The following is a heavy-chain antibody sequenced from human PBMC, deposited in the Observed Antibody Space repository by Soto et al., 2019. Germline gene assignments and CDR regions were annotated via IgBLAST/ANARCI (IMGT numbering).Heavy chain of an antibody. J-gene: IGHJ5*02. CDR3: AREGALKPFSS. CDR1: GFTFSNYN. Sequence: PGGSLRISCVASGFTFSNYNMNWVRQAPGKGLEWVSHISGTGVYIHYADAVKGRFTISRDNAKSSVYLQMNSLRAEDTAVYYCAREGALKPFSSWGQGALVTVSS. CDR2: ISGTGVYI. V-gene: IGHV3-21*01.